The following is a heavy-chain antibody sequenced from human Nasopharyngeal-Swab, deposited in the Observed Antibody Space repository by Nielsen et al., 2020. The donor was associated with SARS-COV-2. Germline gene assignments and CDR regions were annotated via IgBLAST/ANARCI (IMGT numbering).Heavy chain of an antibody. J-gene: IGHJ4*02. Sequence: GESLKISCAASGFTFSTYAMTWVRQAPGKGLEWVSTIDAGGGNTWYADSVKGRFTISRDNSKSTLYLQMNSLRADDTAVYLCVKDWRYGGGYWGQGTLVTVSS. CDR3: VKDWRYGGGY. V-gene: IGHV3-23*01. D-gene: IGHD4/OR15-4a*01. CDR2: IDAGGGNT. CDR1: GFTFSTYA.